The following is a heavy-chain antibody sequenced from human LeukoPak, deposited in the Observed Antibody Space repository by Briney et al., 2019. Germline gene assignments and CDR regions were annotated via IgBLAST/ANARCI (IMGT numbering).Heavy chain of an antibody. CDR3: ARVNSGSYGGRGSYWFDP. J-gene: IGHJ5*02. CDR1: GYTFNTYG. CDR2: VSSYNGDT. V-gene: IGHV1-18*01. Sequence: GASVRVSCKASGYTFNTYGISWVRQAPGQGLEWMGWVSSYNGDTNYAQKFHGRVTMSTDTSTGTAYMELRSLRSDDTAIYYCARVNSGSYGGRGSYWFDPWGQGTLVTVSS. D-gene: IGHD1-26*01.